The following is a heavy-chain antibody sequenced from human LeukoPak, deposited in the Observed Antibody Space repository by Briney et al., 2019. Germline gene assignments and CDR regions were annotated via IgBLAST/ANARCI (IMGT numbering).Heavy chain of an antibody. D-gene: IGHD6-19*01. V-gene: IGHV1-18*01. Sequence: ASVKVSCKASGYTFTSYVISWVRQAPGQGLEWMGWISAYNGNTNYAQKLQGRVTMTTDTSTSTAYMELRSLRSDDTAVYYCARKSGYSSGAYYFDYWGQGTLVTVSS. J-gene: IGHJ4*02. CDR1: GYTFTSYV. CDR3: ARKSGYSSGAYYFDY. CDR2: ISAYNGNT.